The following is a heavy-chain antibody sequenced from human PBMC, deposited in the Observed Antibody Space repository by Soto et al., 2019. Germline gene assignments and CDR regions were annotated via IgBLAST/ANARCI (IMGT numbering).Heavy chain of an antibody. CDR1: GGTFSRYA. Sequence: VKVSCKASGGTFSRYAISWVRQSPGQGREWMGGIIPIFGTANYAQKFQGRVTITADESTSTAYMELSSLRFEDTAVYYCARAIVGNTKKGWLGPWGQGTRGTVSS. V-gene: IGHV1-69*13. J-gene: IGHJ5*02. CDR2: IIPIFGTA. CDR3: ARAIVGNTKKGWLGP. D-gene: IGHD1-26*01.